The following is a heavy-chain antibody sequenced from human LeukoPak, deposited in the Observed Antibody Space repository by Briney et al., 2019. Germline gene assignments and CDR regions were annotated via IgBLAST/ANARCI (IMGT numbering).Heavy chain of an antibody. CDR2: ISSGGSTT. J-gene: IGHJ4*02. CDR1: GFTFSTYE. Sequence: GSLRLSCAASGFTFSTYEMNWVRQAPGRGLEWVSYISSGGSTTYYADSVKGRLTISRDNAKNSLYLQMNNLRGDDTAVYYRARRYCSSTSCTLVYWGQGTQVTVSS. CDR3: ARRYCSSTSCTLVY. V-gene: IGHV3-48*03. D-gene: IGHD2-2*01.